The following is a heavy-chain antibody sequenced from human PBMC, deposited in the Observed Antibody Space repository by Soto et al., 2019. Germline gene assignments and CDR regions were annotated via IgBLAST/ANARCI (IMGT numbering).Heavy chain of an antibody. CDR1: LDSVSLNSPA. D-gene: IGHD4-17*01. CDR2: TYYRPKWYN. J-gene: IGHJ6*02. CDR3: ERELSTVTQSDVYYYYGMDV. V-gene: IGHV6-1*01. Sequence: SQTLSLTCAISLDSVSLNSPAGESGRQSPSRGVGWLGRTYYRPKWYNDYAGSVNSRITNIPDTSKNQFSLQLNSVTPEVTAVYYCERELSTVTQSDVYYYYGMDVWGQGTTVTVSS.